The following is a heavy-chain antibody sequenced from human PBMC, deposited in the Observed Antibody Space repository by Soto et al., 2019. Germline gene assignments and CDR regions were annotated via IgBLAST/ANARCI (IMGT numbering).Heavy chain of an antibody. V-gene: IGHV1-69*12. CDR3: AGEGMRDIVVVVDATLGGRDV. CDR1: GGTFSSYA. Sequence: QVQLVQSGAEVKKPGSSVKVSCKASGGTFSSYAISWVRQAPGQGLEWMGGIIPIFGTANYAQKFQGRVTISAGESTSTAYMELGSLRSEDTAVYYWAGEGMRDIVVVVDATLGGRDVWGQGTTVTVSS. D-gene: IGHD2-15*01. CDR2: IIPIFGTA. J-gene: IGHJ6*02.